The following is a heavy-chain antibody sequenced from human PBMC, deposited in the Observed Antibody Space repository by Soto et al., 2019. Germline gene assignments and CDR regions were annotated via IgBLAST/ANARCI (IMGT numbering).Heavy chain of an antibody. V-gene: IGHV3-30*18. CDR2: ISYDGSNK. CDR1: GFTFSSYG. J-gene: IGHJ6*02. D-gene: IGHD3-3*01. Sequence: PGGSLRLSCAASGFTFSSYGMHWVRQAPGKGLESVAVISYDGSNKYYADSVKGRFTISRDNSKNTLYLQMNSLRAEDTAVYYCAKDQVNDFWSGYNDYYYYGMDVWGQGTTVTVSS. CDR3: AKDQVNDFWSGYNDYYYYGMDV.